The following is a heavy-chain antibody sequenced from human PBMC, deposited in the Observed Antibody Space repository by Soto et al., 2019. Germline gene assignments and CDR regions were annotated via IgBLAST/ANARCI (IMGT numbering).Heavy chain of an antibody. J-gene: IGHJ4*02. CDR1: GFTVSNYV. D-gene: IGHD2-2*01. CDR2: ISYDGSKK. Sequence: QVLLVESGGGVVQPGRSLRLSCAASGFTVSNYVMHWVRQAPGKGLEWVTLISYDGSKKYYAGSVKGRFTISRDSSNTRYLQMNSLRAEDTAVYYCARTRSSISIALDYWGQGTLVTVSS. V-gene: IGHV3-30-3*01. CDR3: ARTRSSISIALDY.